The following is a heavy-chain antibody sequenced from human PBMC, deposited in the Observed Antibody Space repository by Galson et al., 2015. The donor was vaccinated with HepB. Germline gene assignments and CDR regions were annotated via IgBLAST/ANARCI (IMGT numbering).Heavy chain of an antibody. V-gene: IGHV3-48*01. CDR1: GFTFSSHT. D-gene: IGHD3-22*01. CDR3: ARGDYYDSSGYPYY. J-gene: IGHJ4*02. CDR2: ISSSSNTI. Sequence: SLRLSCAASGFTFSSHTMNWVRQAPGKGLEWVSYISSSSNTIYYADSVEGRFTISRDNAKKSLYLQMNSLRAEDTAVYYCARGDYYDSSGYPYYWGQGTLVTVSS.